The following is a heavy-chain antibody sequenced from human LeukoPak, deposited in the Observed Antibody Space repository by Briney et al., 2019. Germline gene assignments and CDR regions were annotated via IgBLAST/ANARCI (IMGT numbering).Heavy chain of an antibody. D-gene: IGHD3-3*01. V-gene: IGHV4-4*07. Sequence: SETLSLTCTVSGGSISSYYWSWIRQPAGKGLEWIGRIYTSGSTNYNPSLKSRVTISVDTSKNQFSLKLSSVTAADTAVYYCARGGKYYDFWSGAKNGIDYWGQGTLVTVSS. CDR1: GGSISSYY. CDR2: IYTSGST. J-gene: IGHJ4*02. CDR3: ARGGKYYDFWSGAKNGIDY.